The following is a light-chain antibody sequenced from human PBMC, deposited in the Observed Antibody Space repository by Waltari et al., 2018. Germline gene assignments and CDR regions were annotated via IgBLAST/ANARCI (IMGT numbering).Light chain of an antibody. J-gene: IGLJ3*02. Sequence: QSALTQPPSASGSPGQSITISCAGTIRDIGDYNYVPWYQQRPGKAPKLIIFEVNGRPSGVPDRFSGSKSGNTASLTVSGLQAEDEADYYCSSYGGNNNVLFGGGTKLTVL. V-gene: IGLV2-8*01. CDR2: EVN. CDR1: IRDIGDYNY. CDR3: SSYGGNNNVL.